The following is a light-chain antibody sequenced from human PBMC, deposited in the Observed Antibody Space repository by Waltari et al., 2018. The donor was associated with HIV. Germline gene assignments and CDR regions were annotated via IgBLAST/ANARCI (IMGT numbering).Light chain of an antibody. J-gene: IGKJ3*01. CDR3: QQGNSFPRFT. CDR2: AAS. Sequence: DNQITQSPSSVSASVGDKVTITCRASQGISSSLAWYMQKQGKSPKLLIYAASSLQNGVPSRFSGSGSWTDFTLTISRLQPEDFATYYCQQGNSFPRFTFGPGNKMDIK. CDR1: QGISSS. V-gene: IGKV1D-12*01.